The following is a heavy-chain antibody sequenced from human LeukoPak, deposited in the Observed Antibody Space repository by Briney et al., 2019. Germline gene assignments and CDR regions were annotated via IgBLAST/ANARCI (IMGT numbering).Heavy chain of an antibody. Sequence: PSGTLSLTCTVSGGSISSSSYYWGSIRQPPGKGLEWHGSIYYSGSTYYNPSLKSRFTISVDTSKNQFSLKLSSVTAADTAVYYCASPYSSSYYFDYWGQGTLVTVSS. CDR2: IYYSGST. CDR1: GGSISSSSYY. J-gene: IGHJ4*02. CDR3: ASPYSSSYYFDY. D-gene: IGHD6-6*01. V-gene: IGHV4-39*01.